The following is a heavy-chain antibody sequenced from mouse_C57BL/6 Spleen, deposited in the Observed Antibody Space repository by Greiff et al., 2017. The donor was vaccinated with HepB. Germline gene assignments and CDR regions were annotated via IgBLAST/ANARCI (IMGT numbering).Heavy chain of an antibody. CDR3: ARRDYEGYYYAMDY. CDR1: GFTFSDYG. D-gene: IGHD2-4*01. V-gene: IGHV5-17*01. CDR2: ISSGSSTI. Sequence: VQLKESGGGLVKPGGSLKLSCAASGFTFSDYGMHWVRQAPEKGLEWVAYISSGSSTIYYADTVKGRFTISRDNAKNTLFLQMTSLRSEDTAMYYGARRDYEGYYYAMDYWGQGTSVTVSS. J-gene: IGHJ4*01.